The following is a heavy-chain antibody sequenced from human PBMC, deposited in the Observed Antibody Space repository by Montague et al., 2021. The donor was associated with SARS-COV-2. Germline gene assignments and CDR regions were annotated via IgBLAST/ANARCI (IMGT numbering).Heavy chain of an antibody. Sequence: SSGTADYGDAVKGRFTISRDNSKKPPFLQMASLRAEDTAVYYFAKTRSTGLGWRFFDSWGQGTRVTVSS. CDR2: SSGTA. D-gene: IGHD4-23*01. J-gene: IGHJ4*02. CDR3: AKTRSTGLGWRFFDS. V-gene: IGHV3-23*02.